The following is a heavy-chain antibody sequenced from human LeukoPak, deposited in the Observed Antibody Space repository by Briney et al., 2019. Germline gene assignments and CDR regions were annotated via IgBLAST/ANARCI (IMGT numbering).Heavy chain of an antibody. J-gene: IGHJ4*02. CDR3: AKEGTRGYSYGYRGSFDYVDY. Sequence: SGGSLRLSCAASGFTFSTYNMNWVRQAPGKGLEWVSSITSSSTYIYYADSVKGRFTISRDNAKSSLYLQMNSLRAEDTAVYYCAKEGTRGYSYGYRGSFDYVDYWGQGTRVTVSS. CDR1: GFTFSTYN. CDR2: ITSSSTYI. V-gene: IGHV3-21*01. D-gene: IGHD5-18*01.